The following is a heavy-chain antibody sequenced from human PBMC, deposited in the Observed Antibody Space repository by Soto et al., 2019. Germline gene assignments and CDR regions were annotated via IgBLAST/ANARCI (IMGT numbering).Heavy chain of an antibody. CDR3: ASDLTMDV. V-gene: IGHV1-3*05. CDR1: VYTFTSYA. CDR2: INAGNGNT. Sequence: QVQLVQSGAEEKKPGASVKVSCKASVYTFTSYAMHWVRQAPGQRLEWMGWINAGNGNTKYSLKFQGRDTITRVSSAGTADRELSRLRSEDTAVYYWASDLTMDVWGQGTKVTVSS. J-gene: IGHJ6*02. D-gene: IGHD3-16*01.